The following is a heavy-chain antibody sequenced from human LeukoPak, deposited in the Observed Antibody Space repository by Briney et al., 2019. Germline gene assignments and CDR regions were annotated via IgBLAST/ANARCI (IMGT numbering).Heavy chain of an antibody. CDR1: GFTFSSYS. CDR3: ARGFDGDHPH. V-gene: IGHV3-21*01. D-gene: IGHD7-27*01. J-gene: IGHJ4*02. Sequence: GGSLRLSCAASGFTFSSYSMNWVRQAPGKGLEWVSSISSSSSYIYYADSVKGRFTISRDNAKNSLYLQMNSLRDEDTGVYYCARGFDGDHPHWGQGTLVTVSS. CDR2: ISSSSSYI.